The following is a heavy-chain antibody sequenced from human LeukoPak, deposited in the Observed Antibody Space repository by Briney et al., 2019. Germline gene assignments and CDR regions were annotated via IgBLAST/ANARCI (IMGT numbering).Heavy chain of an antibody. CDR2: IKSKTDGRTT. J-gene: IGHJ4*02. CDR1: GFTFSNAW. CDR3: TTAGYSRYA. V-gene: IGHV3-15*01. D-gene: IGHD6-13*01. Sequence: GGSLRLSCAASGFTFSNAWMSWVRQAPGKGLEWVGRIKSKTDGRTTDSAAPVKGRFTISRDDSKNTLYLQMNSLKTEDTAVYYCTTAGYSRYAGGQGTLVTVSS.